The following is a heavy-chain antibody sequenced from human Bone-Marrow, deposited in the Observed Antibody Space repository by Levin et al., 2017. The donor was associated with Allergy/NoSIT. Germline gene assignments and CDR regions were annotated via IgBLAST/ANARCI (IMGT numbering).Heavy chain of an antibody. Sequence: GGSLRLSCAASGFNFDDYAMHWVRQAPGKGLEWVSGISWNSGSTDYADSLKGRFTISRDNAKKSLYLQMNSLRAEDTALYYCARDKYQLMVEHFDFWGQGILVTVSS. CDR2: ISWNSGST. V-gene: IGHV3-9*01. CDR3: ARDKYQLMVEHFDF. D-gene: IGHD2-2*01. CDR1: GFNFDDYA. J-gene: IGHJ4*02.